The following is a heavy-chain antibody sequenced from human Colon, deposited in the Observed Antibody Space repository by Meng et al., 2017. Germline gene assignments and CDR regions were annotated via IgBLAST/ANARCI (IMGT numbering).Heavy chain of an antibody. V-gene: IGHV1-2*06. J-gene: IGHJ4*02. CDR3: AREHEGDS. CDR2: SNPNSGFT. Sequence: QVQVVQSGAEVKRPRASGRISFKTSRYTFINCYFHWVRQAPGQGLEWIGRSNPNSGFTNYAEKFQGRVTMTRDPSIKTSYMELSSMTSYDRAVYYCAREHEGDSWGQGTLVTVSS. CDR1: RYTFINCY.